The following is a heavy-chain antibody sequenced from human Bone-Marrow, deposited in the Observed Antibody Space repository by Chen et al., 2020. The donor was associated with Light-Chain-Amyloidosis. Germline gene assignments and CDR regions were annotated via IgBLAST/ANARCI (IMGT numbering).Heavy chain of an antibody. CDR2: ISGGGGST. D-gene: IGHD2-2*01. V-gene: IGHV3-23*01. CDR3: AKANKGYCSSTSCLSGFNY. J-gene: IGHJ4*02. Sequence: EVQLLESGGDLVQPGGSLRLSCAASGFTFSSYAMSWVRQAPGKGLEWVSAISGGGGSTYYADSVKGRFTISRDNSKNTLYLQMNSLRAEDTAVYYCAKANKGYCSSTSCLSGFNYWGQGTLVTVSS. CDR1: GFTFSSYA.